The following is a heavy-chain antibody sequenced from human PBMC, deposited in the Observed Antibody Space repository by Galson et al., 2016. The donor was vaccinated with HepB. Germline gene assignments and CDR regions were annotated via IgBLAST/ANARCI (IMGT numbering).Heavy chain of an antibody. CDR1: GFTFSTYS. D-gene: IGHD6-13*01. J-gene: IGHJ2*01. CDR3: AREGKSSSWNNWYFDL. Sequence: SLRLSCAASGFTFSTYSMNWVRLAPGKGLEWVSSTDSTSRYIYYADSVRGRFTISRDNAQKTLYLQMNSLRAEDTALYYCAREGKSSSWNNWYFDLWGRGTLVAVSS. V-gene: IGHV3-21*01. CDR2: TDSTSRYI.